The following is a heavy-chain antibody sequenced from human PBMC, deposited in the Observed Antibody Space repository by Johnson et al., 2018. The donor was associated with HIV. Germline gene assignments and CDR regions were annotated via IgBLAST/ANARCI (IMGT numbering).Heavy chain of an antibody. J-gene: IGHJ3*02. V-gene: IGHV3-30*04. Sequence: HVQLVESGGGVVQPGRSLRLSCAASGFTFSSYAMHWVRQAPGKGLEWVALISYDGSNNYYADSVKGRFTISKDNSRNTLFLHMNSLRADDTAVYYCARGGSHITIFGVDINMGAFDIWGQGTLVTLSS. D-gene: IGHD3-3*01. CDR1: GFTFSSYA. CDR2: ISYDGSNN. CDR3: ARGGSHITIFGVDINMGAFDI.